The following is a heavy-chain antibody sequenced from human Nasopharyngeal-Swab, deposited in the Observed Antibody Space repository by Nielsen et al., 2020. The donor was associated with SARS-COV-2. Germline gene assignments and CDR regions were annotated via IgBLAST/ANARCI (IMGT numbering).Heavy chain of an antibody. CDR2: FYPEDGER. Sequence: ASVKVSCKVSGYSPTELSIHWVRQAPGKGLEWMGGFYPEDGERIYAQKFQGRVTMTEDTSTDTAYMELSSLRSEDTAVYYCARESQIPLAIPQGFDTWGQGTLVTVSS. CDR3: ARESQIPLAIPQGFDT. J-gene: IGHJ5*02. V-gene: IGHV1-24*01. CDR1: GYSPTELS. D-gene: IGHD2-2*01.